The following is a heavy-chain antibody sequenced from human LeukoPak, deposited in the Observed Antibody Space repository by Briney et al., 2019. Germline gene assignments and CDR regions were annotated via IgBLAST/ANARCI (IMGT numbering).Heavy chain of an antibody. Sequence: PSETLSLTCAVYGGSLSGYYWSWIRQPPGKGQEWHGEINQSGSTNYNPSHKSRVTISVDTSKNQFSLKLCSVTAADTAVYYCARAERYDYVWGSYRLPLDYWGQGTLVTVSS. CDR3: ARAERYDYVWGSYRLPLDY. V-gene: IGHV4-34*01. CDR2: INQSGST. J-gene: IGHJ4*02. D-gene: IGHD3-16*02. CDR1: GGSLSGYY.